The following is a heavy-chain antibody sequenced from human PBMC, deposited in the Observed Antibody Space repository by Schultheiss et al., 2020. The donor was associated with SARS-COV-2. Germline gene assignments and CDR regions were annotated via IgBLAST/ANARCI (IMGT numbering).Heavy chain of an antibody. D-gene: IGHD5-18*01. V-gene: IGHV3-23*01. CDR2: ISGSGGST. Sequence: GGSLRLSCAASGFTFSSYAMSWVRQAPGKGLEWVSAISGSGGSTYYADSVKGRFTISRDNSKNTLYLQMNSLRAEDTAVYYCARRRLGYSVFDYWGQGTLVTVSS. CDR1: GFTFSSYA. J-gene: IGHJ4*02. CDR3: ARRRLGYSVFDY.